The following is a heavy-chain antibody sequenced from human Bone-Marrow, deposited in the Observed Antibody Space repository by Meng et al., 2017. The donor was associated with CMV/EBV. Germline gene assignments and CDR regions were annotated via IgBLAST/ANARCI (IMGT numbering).Heavy chain of an antibody. V-gene: IGHV3-30*02. J-gene: IGHJ4*02. D-gene: IGHD7-27*01. Sequence: GGSLRLSCAASGFTFSSYGMHWVRQAPGKGLEWVAFIRYDGSNKYYADSVKGRFTISRDNSKNTLYLQMNSLRAEDTAVYYCASIRGYWGYFDYWGQGTLVTVSS. CDR2: IRYDGSNK. CDR1: GFTFSSYG. CDR3: ASIRGYWGYFDY.